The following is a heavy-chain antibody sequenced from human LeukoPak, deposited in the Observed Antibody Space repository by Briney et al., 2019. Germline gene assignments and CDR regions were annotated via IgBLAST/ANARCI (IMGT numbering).Heavy chain of an antibody. D-gene: IGHD2-2*02. CDR3: AKPLGYCTTTSCHIYDY. CDR1: GFTFSSHA. J-gene: IGHJ4*02. V-gene: IGHV3-23*01. CDR2: ISSSGGST. Sequence: PGGSLRLSCAASGFTFSSHAMSWVRQAPGKGLEWVSAISSSGGSTYYADSVKGRLTISRDNPKNALYLQMNSLRAEDTAVYYCAKPLGYCTTTSCHIYDYWGQGTLVTVSS.